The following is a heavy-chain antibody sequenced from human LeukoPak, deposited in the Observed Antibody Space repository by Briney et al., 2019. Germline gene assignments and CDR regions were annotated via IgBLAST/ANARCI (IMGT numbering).Heavy chain of an antibody. CDR2: INPDSGGT. CDR3: ASGREYYGPVSQDDAFDI. V-gene: IGHV1-2*02. CDR1: GYTFTGYY. J-gene: IGHJ3*02. Sequence: ASVKVSCKPSGYTFTGYYMHWVRQAPGQGLEWMGWINPDSGGTNYAQKFQGRVTMTRDTSISTAYMELSRLRSDDTALYYFASGREYYGPVSQDDAFDIWGQETMVTVS. D-gene: IGHD3-10*01.